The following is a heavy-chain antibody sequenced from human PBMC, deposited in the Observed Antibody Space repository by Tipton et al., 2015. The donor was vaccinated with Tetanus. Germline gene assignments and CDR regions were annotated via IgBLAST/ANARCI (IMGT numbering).Heavy chain of an antibody. Sequence: QLVQSGPEVKKPGASVKVACKAFGYTLTGFYMHWVRQAPGQGLEWMGWITPNNGATNLAHKFQGRVTLTSETSITTVYMELPSLRSDDTAVYYCARGSLRKGFLEWHFDYWGQGTLVSVSS. D-gene: IGHD3-3*01. CDR2: ITPNNGAT. V-gene: IGHV1-2*02. J-gene: IGHJ4*02. CDR1: GYTLTGFY. CDR3: ARGSLRKGFLEWHFDY.